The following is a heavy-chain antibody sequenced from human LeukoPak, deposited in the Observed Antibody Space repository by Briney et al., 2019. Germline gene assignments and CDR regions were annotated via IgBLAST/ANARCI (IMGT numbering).Heavy chain of an antibody. CDR1: GYTFTSYG. CDR3: ARDLEDYDSRSSYFDY. J-gene: IGHJ4*02. D-gene: IGHD3-10*01. CDR2: ISAYNGNT. V-gene: IGHV1-18*01. Sequence: ASVKVSCKASGYTFTSYGISWVRQAPGQGLEWMGWISAYNGNTNYAQKLQGRVTMTTDTSTSTACMELRSLRSDDTAVYYCARDLEDYDSRSSYFDYWGQGTLVTVSS.